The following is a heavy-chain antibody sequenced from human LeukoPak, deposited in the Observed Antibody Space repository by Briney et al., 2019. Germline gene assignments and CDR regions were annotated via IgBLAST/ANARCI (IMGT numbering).Heavy chain of an antibody. CDR3: AREGQQWLVLGN. CDR1: GFTFSSYA. V-gene: IGHV3-30*04. D-gene: IGHD6-19*01. Sequence: GGSLRLSCAASGFTFSSYAMHWVRQAPGKGLEWVAVISYDGSNKYYADSVKGRFTISRDNSKNTLYLQMNSLRAEDTAVYYCAREGQQWLVLGNWGQGTLVTVSS. J-gene: IGHJ4*02. CDR2: ISYDGSNK.